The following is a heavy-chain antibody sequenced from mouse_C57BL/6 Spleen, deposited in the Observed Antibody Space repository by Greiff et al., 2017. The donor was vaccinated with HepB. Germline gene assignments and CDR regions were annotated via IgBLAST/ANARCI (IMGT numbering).Heavy chain of an antibody. D-gene: IGHD1-1*01. J-gene: IGHJ4*01. CDR2: IYPRSGNT. V-gene: IGHV1-81*01. Sequence: LLESGAELARPGASVKLSCKASGYTFTSYGISWVKQRTGQGLEWIGEIYPRSGNTYYNEKFKGKATLTADKSSSTAYMELRSLTSEDSAVYFCARFLITTVVGGGMDYWGQGTSVTVSS. CDR3: ARFLITTVVGGGMDY. CDR1: GYTFTSYG.